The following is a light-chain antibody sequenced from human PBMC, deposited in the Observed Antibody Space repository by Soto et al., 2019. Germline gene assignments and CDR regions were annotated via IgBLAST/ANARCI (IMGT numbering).Light chain of an antibody. V-gene: IGKV3-15*01. CDR2: GAS. CDR3: QQFSSSPP. CDR1: QSVNSN. J-gene: IGKJ1*01. Sequence: EVVITQSPAAVSVSPGERATLSCRASQSVNSNLAWYQQKPGQAPRLLIYGASTRTAGIPARFSGSGSGTDFTLTISRLEPEDFAVYYCQQFSSSPPFGQGTKVDIK.